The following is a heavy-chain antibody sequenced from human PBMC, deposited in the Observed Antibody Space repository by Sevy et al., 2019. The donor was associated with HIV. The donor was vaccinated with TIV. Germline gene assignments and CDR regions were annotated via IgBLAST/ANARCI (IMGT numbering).Heavy chain of an antibody. CDR3: TNFFGVSTRGGY. V-gene: IGHV3-73*01. D-gene: IGHD3-3*01. CDR2: IRSKANSYAT. Sequence: GGSLRISCAASGFTFSGSAMHWVRQASGKGLEWVGRIRSKANSYATAYAASVKGRFTISRDDSKNTAYLQMNSLKTEVTAVYYCTNFFGVSTRGGYWGQGTLVTVSS. CDR1: GFTFSGSA. J-gene: IGHJ4*02.